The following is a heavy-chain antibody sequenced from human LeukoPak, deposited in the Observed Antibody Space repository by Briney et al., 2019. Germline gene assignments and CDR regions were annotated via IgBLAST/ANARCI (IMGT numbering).Heavy chain of an antibody. Sequence: PGGSLRLSCVASGFTFSSYGMHWVRQAPGKGLEWVAVISYDGSNKYYADSVKGRFTISRDNSKNTLYLQMNSLRAEDTAVYYCAKGRDIVVVAAADYWGQGTLVTVSS. CDR3: AKGRDIVVVAAADY. V-gene: IGHV3-30*18. D-gene: IGHD2-15*01. CDR2: ISYDGSNK. J-gene: IGHJ4*02. CDR1: GFTFSSYG.